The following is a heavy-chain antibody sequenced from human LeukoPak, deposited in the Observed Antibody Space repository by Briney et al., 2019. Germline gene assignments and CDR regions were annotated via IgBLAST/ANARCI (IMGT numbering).Heavy chain of an antibody. J-gene: IGHJ3*01. Sequence: PGGTLRLSCAASGFTFSRYWMSWVRQAPGKGLEWVANIKEDGSEKYYVDSVKGRFTISRDNAKKSLHLQMNSLRAEDTAVYYCARDQVLAMIGVLQGAFDLWGQGTMVTVSS. V-gene: IGHV3-7*01. D-gene: IGHD3-22*01. CDR1: GFTFSRYW. CDR2: IKEDGSEK. CDR3: ARDQVLAMIGVLQGAFDL.